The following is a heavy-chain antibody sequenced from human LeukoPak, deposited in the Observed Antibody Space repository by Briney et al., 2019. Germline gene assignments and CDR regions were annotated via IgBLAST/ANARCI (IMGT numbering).Heavy chain of an antibody. D-gene: IGHD1-1*01. Sequence: PVSVSCTPLGGTFRSYVVSLVRLAPGQGLEWMGGIIPIFGASKYAQKFQRRVTITTDESTSKAYMELSSLRSEDTAVYYCSSHAGSNWKDGIDFWGQGTLVTVAS. CDR3: SSHAGSNWKDGIDF. J-gene: IGHJ4*02. CDR2: IIPIFGAS. V-gene: IGHV1-69*05. CDR1: GGTFRSYV.